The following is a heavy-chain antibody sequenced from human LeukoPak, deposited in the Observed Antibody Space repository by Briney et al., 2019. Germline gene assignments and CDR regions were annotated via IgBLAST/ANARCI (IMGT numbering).Heavy chain of an antibody. CDR3: TANWFDP. Sequence: GGSLRLSCAASGFTFSRYWMHWVRQAPGKGLVWVSRINSDANRTNYADSVKGRFTISRDNAKNTLYLHMNSLKAEDTAVYYCTANWFDPWGQGTLVTVSS. CDR1: GFTFSRYW. V-gene: IGHV3-74*01. J-gene: IGHJ5*02. CDR2: INSDANRT.